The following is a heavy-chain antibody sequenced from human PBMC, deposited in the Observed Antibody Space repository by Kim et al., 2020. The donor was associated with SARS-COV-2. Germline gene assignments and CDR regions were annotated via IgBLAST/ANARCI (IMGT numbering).Heavy chain of an antibody. J-gene: IGHJ6*02. CDR3: ARDPLPTQRSRGVNGMDV. CDR2: IYTSGST. Sequence: SETLSLTCTVSGGSISSYYWSWIRQPAGKGLEWIGRIYTSGSTNYNPSLKSRVTMSVDTSKNQFSLKLSSVTAADTAVYYCARDPLPTQRSRGVNGMDVWGQGTTVTVSS. CDR1: GGSISSYY. D-gene: IGHD2-2*01. V-gene: IGHV4-4*07.